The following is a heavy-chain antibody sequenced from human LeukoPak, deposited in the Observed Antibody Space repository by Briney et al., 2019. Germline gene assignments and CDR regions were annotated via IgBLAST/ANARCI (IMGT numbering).Heavy chain of an antibody. CDR2: INPSGGST. D-gene: IGHD4-23*01. Sequence: ASVKVSCKASGYTFTSYYMHWVRQAPGQGLERMGIINPSGGSTSYAQKFQGRVTMTRDTSTTTVYMELSSLRSEDTAVYYCARERASFGSNSDWYFDLWGRGTLVTASS. CDR3: ARERASFGSNSDWYFDL. CDR1: GYTFTSYY. V-gene: IGHV1-46*01. J-gene: IGHJ2*01.